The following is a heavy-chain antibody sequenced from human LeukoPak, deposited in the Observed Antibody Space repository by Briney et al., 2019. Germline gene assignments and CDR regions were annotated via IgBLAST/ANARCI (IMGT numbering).Heavy chain of an antibody. Sequence: PLGGSLRLSCAASGFTFSSYAMSWVRQAPGKGLEWFSAISGSGSSTYYADSVKGRFTISRDNSKNTLYLQMNSLRAEDTAVYYCAKDGEGVQPPGYWGQGTLVTVSS. CDR2: ISGSGSST. V-gene: IGHV3-23*01. CDR1: GFTFSSYA. D-gene: IGHD6-13*01. CDR3: AKDGEGVQPPGY. J-gene: IGHJ4*02.